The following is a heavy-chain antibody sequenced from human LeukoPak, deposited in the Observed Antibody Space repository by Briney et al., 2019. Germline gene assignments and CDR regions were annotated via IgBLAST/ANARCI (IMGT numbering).Heavy chain of an antibody. J-gene: IGHJ4*02. V-gene: IGHV1-46*01. CDR2: INPSGGSI. CDR1: RYTFTSYF. Sequence: EASVKVSCKASRYTFTSYFMHCVRQAPGEGLEWMGIINPSGGSISYAQNLQGRVTMTRDTSTSTVYMELSSLRSEDTAVYYCARADSRSYSIDYWGQGTLVTVSS. CDR3: ARADSRSYSIDY. D-gene: IGHD1-26*01.